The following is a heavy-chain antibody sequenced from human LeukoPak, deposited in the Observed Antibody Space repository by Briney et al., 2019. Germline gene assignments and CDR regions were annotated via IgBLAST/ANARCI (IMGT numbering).Heavy chain of an antibody. J-gene: IGHJ4*02. CDR1: GYSISSGYY. D-gene: IGHD3-22*01. CDR3: ARHRYYYDSSGSYYFDY. CDR2: IYHSGST. Sequence: PSETLSLTCAVSGYSISSGYYWGWIRQPPGKGLEWIGSIYHSGSTYYNPSLKSRVTISVDTSRNQFSQRLSSVTAADTAVYFCARHRYYYDSSGSYYFDYWGQGTLVTVSS. V-gene: IGHV4-38-2*01.